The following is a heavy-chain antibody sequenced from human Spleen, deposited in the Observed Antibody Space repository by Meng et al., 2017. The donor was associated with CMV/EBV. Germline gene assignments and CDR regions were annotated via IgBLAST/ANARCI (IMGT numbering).Heavy chain of an antibody. D-gene: IGHD3-10*01. CDR1: GYTVTGYN. CDR3: ARGLTTMVRDP. V-gene: IGHV1-2*02. CDR2: INLNSGGT. J-gene: IGHJ5*02. Sequence: LVQCGVESKNPCASVKVSCKAAGYTVTGYNMLWVRQAPEQGLDWRGWINLNSGGTNYAQKFQGRVTMTRNTSISTAYMELSRLRSDDTAVYHCARGLTTMVRDPWGQGTLVTVSS.